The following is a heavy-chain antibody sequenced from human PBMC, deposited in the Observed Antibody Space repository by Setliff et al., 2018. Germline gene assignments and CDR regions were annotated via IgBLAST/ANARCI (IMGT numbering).Heavy chain of an antibody. J-gene: IGHJ4*02. CDR2: ISSSSSYI. CDR1: GFTFSSYS. V-gene: IGHV3-21*01. CDR3: ARAQAAYNWNYYVLGY. Sequence: GGSLRLSCAASGFTFSSYSMNWVRQAPGKGLEWVSSISSSSSYIYYADSVKGRFTISRDNAKNSLYLQMNSLRAEDTAVYYCARAQAAYNWNYYVLGYWGQGTLVTVSS. D-gene: IGHD1-7*01.